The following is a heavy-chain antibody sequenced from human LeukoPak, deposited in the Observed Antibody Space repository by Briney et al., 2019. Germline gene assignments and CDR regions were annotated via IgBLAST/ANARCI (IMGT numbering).Heavy chain of an antibody. J-gene: IGHJ4*02. CDR1: GYTFTSYG. Sequence: ASVKVSCKASGYTFTSYGISWVRQAPGQGLEWMGIINPSGGSTSYAQKFQGRVTMTRDTSTSTVYMELSSLRSEDTAVYYCARDAFYDSSGLLLYYFDYWGQGTLVTVSS. CDR2: INPSGGST. D-gene: IGHD3-22*01. CDR3: ARDAFYDSSGLLLYYFDY. V-gene: IGHV1-46*01.